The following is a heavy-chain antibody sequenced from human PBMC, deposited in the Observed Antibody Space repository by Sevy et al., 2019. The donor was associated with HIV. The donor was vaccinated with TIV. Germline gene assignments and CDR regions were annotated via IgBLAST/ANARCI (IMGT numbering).Heavy chain of an antibody. CDR1: GFTFNNYA. V-gene: IGHV3-23*01. CDR3: AKGRRDGYNYPYFDY. CDR2: IIGGGVST. J-gene: IGHJ4*02. Sequence: GESLKISCAASGFTFNNYAMTWVRQTPGKGLEWVSTIIGGGVSTYYADSAKGRFTISRDNSKNTLYLQMNSLRAGDTAIYFCAKGRRDGYNYPYFDYWGQGTVVTVS. D-gene: IGHD5-12*01.